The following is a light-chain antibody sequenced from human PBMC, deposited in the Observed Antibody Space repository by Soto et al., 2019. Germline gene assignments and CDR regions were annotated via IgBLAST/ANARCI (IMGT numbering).Light chain of an antibody. Sequence: EIVLTQSPGTLSRSPGERATLSCRASQSVSNNYSAWYQQKPRQAPRLLIYGASNRATGIPDSLSGSASGTDFPLTISRLAPEDSAVYYCQQYGSPGTFGHGTKVDIK. J-gene: IGKJ1*01. CDR1: QSVSNNY. V-gene: IGKV3-20*01. CDR3: QQYGSPGT. CDR2: GAS.